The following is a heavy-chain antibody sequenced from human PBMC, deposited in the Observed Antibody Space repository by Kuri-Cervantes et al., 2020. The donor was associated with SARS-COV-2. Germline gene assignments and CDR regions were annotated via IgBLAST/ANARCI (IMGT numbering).Heavy chain of an antibody. CDR1: GFTFSSYA. Sequence: LKISCAASGFTFSSYAMSWVRQAPGKGLEWVSAISGSGGSTYYADSVKGRFTISRDNSKNTLYLQMNSLRAEDTAVYYCAKDTDYTHDYWGQGTLVTVSS. V-gene: IGHV3-23*01. D-gene: IGHD4-11*01. CDR3: AKDTDYTHDY. CDR2: ISGSGGST. J-gene: IGHJ4*02.